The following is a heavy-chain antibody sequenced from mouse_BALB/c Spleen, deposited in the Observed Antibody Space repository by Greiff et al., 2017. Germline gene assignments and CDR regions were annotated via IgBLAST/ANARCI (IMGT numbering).Heavy chain of an antibody. CDR1: GFNIKDTY. V-gene: IGHV14-3*02. Sequence: VQLQQSGAELVKPGASVKLSCTASGFNIKDTYMHWVKQRPEQGLEWIGRIDPANGNTKYDPKFQGKATITADTSSNTAYLQLSSLTSEDTAVYYCASDYYGSSPWFAYWGQGALVTVSA. CDR3: ASDYYGSSPWFAY. D-gene: IGHD1-1*01. J-gene: IGHJ3*01. CDR2: IDPANGNT.